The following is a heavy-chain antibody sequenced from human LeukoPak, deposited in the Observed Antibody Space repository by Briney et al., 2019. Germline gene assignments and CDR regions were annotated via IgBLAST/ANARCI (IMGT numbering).Heavy chain of an antibody. J-gene: IGHJ4*02. CDR2: IYYSGST. CDR1: GGSFSGYY. CDR3: ARLPHSGSYFETSLEAVDY. Sequence: SETLSLTCAVYGGSFSGYYWGWIRQPPGKGQEWIGSIYYSGSTYYNPSLKSRVTISVDTSKNQFSLKLSSVTAVDTAVYYCARLPHSGSYFETSLEAVDYWGQGTLVTVSS. V-gene: IGHV4-34*01. D-gene: IGHD1-26*01.